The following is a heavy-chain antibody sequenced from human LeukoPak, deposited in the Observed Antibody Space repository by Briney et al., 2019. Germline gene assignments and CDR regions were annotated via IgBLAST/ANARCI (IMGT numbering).Heavy chain of an antibody. J-gene: IGHJ4*02. CDR3: ARLRDQYSGSYTCFDY. CDR1: GFTFSTYA. CDR2: ISYDGSNK. V-gene: IGHV3-30*04. D-gene: IGHD1-26*01. Sequence: PGGSLRLSCAASGFTFSTYAMHWVRQAPGKGLEWVALISYDGSNKYYADSVQGRYTISRDNSKNTLYLEMNSLRVEDTAVYYCARLRDQYSGSYTCFDYWGQGTLVTVSS.